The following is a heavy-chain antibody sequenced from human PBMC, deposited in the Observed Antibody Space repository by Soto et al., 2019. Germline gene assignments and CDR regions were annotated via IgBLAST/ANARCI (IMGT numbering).Heavy chain of an antibody. J-gene: IGHJ4*02. CDR3: ARDGGRHSGGIDY. CDR2: IIPIFGTA. V-gene: IGHV1-69*01. Sequence: QVQLVQSGAEVKKPGSSVKVSCKASGGTFSSYSINWVRQAPGQGLEWMGEIIPIFGTANYAQKFQGRLTITADESTSTAYLDLSSLRSEDTAVYYCARDGGRHSGGIDYWGQGTLVTVSS. D-gene: IGHD1-26*01. CDR1: GGTFSSYS.